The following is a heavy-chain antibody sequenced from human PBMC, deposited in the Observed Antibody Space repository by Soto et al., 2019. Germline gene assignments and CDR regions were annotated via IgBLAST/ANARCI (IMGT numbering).Heavy chain of an antibody. V-gene: IGHV6-1*01. Sequence: SQTLTLPSTISGDSVSRNNATWNWIRQSPSRGLEWLGRTYYRSKWYYDYAVSVKSRITINPDTSKNQFSLQLNSVTPEDTALYYCVRYDSSGRCFDPWGQGTLVTVS. CDR2: TYYRSKWYY. CDR1: GDSVSRNNAT. D-gene: IGHD3-22*01. CDR3: VRYDSSGRCFDP. J-gene: IGHJ5*02.